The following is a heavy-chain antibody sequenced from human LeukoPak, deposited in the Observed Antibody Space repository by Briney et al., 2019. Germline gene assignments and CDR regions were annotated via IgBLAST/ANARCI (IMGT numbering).Heavy chain of an antibody. D-gene: IGHD3-9*01. Sequence: SETLSLTCTVSGGSISSSSYYWSWVRQPPGKGLEWIGYIDYTGRTMYNPSLKSRVTTSLDTSKDQVSLQLSSVTAADTAVYYCTRDHWLLSSNTWYYYGMDVWGQGTTVTVSS. CDR3: TRDHWLLSSNTWYYYGMDV. J-gene: IGHJ6*02. V-gene: IGHV4-61*01. CDR1: GGSISSSSYY. CDR2: IDYTGRT.